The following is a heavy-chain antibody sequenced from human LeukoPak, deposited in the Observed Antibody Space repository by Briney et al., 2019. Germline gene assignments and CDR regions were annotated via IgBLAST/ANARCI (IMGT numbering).Heavy chain of an antibody. CDR1: GFTFSTYW. Sequence: PGGSLRLSCAASGFTFSTYWMHWVRQVPGKELVWVSRIRGDGNSATYADFVKGRFTISRDNAKNTLYLQMNSLRVEDTAVYYCARSDYTDYWGQGTLVTVSS. CDR2: IRGDGNSA. D-gene: IGHD3-3*01. V-gene: IGHV3-74*01. J-gene: IGHJ4*02. CDR3: ARSDYTDY.